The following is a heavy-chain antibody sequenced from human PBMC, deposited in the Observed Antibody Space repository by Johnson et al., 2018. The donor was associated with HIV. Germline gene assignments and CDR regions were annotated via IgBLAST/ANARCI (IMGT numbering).Heavy chain of an antibody. V-gene: IGHV3-7*01. D-gene: IGHD4-17*01. J-gene: IGHJ3*02. CDR2: IKEDVSEK. CDR1: GFTFSSYW. CDR3: ASYGDYKSRDAFDI. Sequence: EVQLVESGGGLVQPGGSLRLSCAASGFTFSSYWMSWVRQAPGKGLEWVANIKEDVSEKYYVDSVRGRFTISRDNAKNSLYLQMNSLRAEETAVYYCASYGDYKSRDAFDIWGQGTMVTVSS.